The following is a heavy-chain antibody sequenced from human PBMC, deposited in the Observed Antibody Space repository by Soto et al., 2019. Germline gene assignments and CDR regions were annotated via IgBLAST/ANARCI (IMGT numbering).Heavy chain of an antibody. CDR1: GGSISTSDYF. CDR3: ASPYYYGSGMSAIDI. CDR2: IYYSGST. Sequence: SETLALTCTVSGGSISTSDYFWCWILQPPGKGLEWIGYIYYSGSTYYNPSLKSRVTISVDTSKNQFSLKLSSVTAADTAVYYCASPYYYGSGMSAIDISGQGTMVTLSS. J-gene: IGHJ3*02. D-gene: IGHD3-10*01. V-gene: IGHV4-30-4*01.